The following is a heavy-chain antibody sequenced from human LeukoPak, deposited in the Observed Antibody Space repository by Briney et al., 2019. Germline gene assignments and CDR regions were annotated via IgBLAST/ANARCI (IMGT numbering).Heavy chain of an antibody. CDR1: GFTFSSYC. V-gene: IGHV3-7*01. CDR2: IKQDGSEK. J-gene: IGHJ6*03. CDR3: ARVAIVVVPAAIVGYYMDV. Sequence: LPGGSLRLTCAASGFTFSSYCMSWVRQAPGKGLEWVANIKQDGSEKYYVDSVKGRFTISRDNAKNSLYLQMNSLRAEDTAVYYCARVAIVVVPAAIVGYYMDVWGKGTTVTVSS. D-gene: IGHD2-2*03.